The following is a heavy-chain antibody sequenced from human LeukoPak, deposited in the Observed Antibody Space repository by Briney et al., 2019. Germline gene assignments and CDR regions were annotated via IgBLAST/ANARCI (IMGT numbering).Heavy chain of an antibody. D-gene: IGHD4-17*01. CDR3: ARGPTVTFNYHYGMDV. CDR2: TRNKAKDYTT. J-gene: IGHJ6*02. Sequence: GGSLRLSCATSGFTFSDHYMDWVRQAPGKGLEWVARTRNKAKDYTTEYAASVKGRFTVSRDESMHSLYLQMNSLKTEDTAVYYCARGPTVTFNYHYGMDVWGQGTTVTVSS. V-gene: IGHV3-72*01. CDR1: GFTFSDHY.